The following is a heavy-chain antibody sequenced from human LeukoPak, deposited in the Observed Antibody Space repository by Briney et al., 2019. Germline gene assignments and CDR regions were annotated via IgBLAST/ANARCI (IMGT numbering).Heavy chain of an antibody. D-gene: IGHD4-17*01. J-gene: IGHJ1*01. CDR2: ISGSGGST. V-gene: IGHV3-23*01. CDR1: GFTFSSYA. CDR3: AQEIYGDSTGGRFQH. Sequence: GGSLRLSCAASGFTFSSYAMSWVRQAPGKGLEWVSVISGSGGSTYYADSVKGRFTISRDNSKNTLYLQMNSLRAEDAAVYYCAQEIYGDSTGGRFQHWGQGTLVTVSS.